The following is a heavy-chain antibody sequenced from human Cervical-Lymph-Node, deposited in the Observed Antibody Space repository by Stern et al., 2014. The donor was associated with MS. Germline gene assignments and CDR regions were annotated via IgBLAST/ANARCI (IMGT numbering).Heavy chain of an antibody. J-gene: IGHJ4*02. D-gene: IGHD3-22*01. V-gene: IGHV3-30-3*01. CDR1: GFTFSAYA. CDR3: ARDKYYYDSSGYYSM. CDR2: ISYDGSNK. Sequence: VQLLESGGGVVQPGRSLRLSCAASGFTFSAYAMHWVRQAPGKGLEWVAFISYDGSNKYYADSVKGRFTISRDNSKNTLSLQMNSLRAEDTAVYYCARDKYYYDSSGYYSMWGQGTLVTVSS.